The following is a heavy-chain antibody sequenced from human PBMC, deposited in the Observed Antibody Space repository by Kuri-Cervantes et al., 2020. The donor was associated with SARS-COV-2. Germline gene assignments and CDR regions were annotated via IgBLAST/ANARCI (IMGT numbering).Heavy chain of an antibody. J-gene: IGHJ4*02. CDR3: ARAPTLPVAGGFDY. CDR1: GFTFSSYA. CDR2: ISTDGSST. Sequence: GESLKISCAASGFTFSSYAMHWVRQAPGKGLVWVSRISTDGSSTSYADSVKGRFTISRDNVKNTLYLDMNSLGAEDTAVYYCARAPTLPVAGGFDYWGQGTLVTVSS. V-gene: IGHV3-74*01. D-gene: IGHD6-19*01.